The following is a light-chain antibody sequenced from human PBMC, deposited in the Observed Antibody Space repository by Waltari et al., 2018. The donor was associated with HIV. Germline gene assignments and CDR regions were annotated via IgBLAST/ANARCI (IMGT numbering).Light chain of an antibody. CDR3: QQYNDWPWFT. Sequence: EIVMTQSPATLSVSPGKTATLSCRASTSVSSNLAWYQQKAGQTPRLLIYSASTRATGIPPRFSGSGSGTRFALTITSVQPEDVAEYYCQQYNDWPWFTFGQGTKLEIK. J-gene: IGKJ2*01. CDR1: TSVSSN. CDR2: SAS. V-gene: IGKV3-15*01.